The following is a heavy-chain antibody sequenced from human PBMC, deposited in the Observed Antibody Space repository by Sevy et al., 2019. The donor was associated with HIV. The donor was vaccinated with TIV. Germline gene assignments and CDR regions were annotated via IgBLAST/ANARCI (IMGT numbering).Heavy chain of an antibody. D-gene: IGHD2-15*01. V-gene: IGHV1-24*01. CDR3: ATDMACSGGSCYSLHFQH. CDR1: GYTLTELS. Sequence: ASVKVSCKVSGYTLTELSMHWVRQAPGKGLEWMGGFDPEDGETIYAQKFQGRVTMTEDTSTDTAYMELSSLRSEDTAVYYCATDMACSGGSCYSLHFQHWGQGTLVTVSS. J-gene: IGHJ1*01. CDR2: FDPEDGET.